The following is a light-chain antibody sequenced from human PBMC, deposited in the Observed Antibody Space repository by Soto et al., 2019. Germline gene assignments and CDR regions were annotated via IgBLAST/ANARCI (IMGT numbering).Light chain of an antibody. CDR3: SSYISTSRVV. J-gene: IGLJ2*01. V-gene: IGLV2-14*01. CDR1: SSDVGGYNY. Sequence: QSALTQPASVSGSPGQSITISCTGTSSDVGGYNYVSWYQQHPGKAPKLMIYDVSNRPSGVSNRFSGSKSGNTASLTISGLQAEDEADYYCSSYISTSRVVFGGGTQLTVL. CDR2: DVS.